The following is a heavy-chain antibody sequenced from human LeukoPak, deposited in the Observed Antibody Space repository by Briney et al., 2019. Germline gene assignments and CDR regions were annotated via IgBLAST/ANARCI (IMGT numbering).Heavy chain of an antibody. CDR1: GFTFSSYG. CDR2: ISYDGTNT. CDR3: ARGPWELLIGYFDY. J-gene: IGHJ4*02. Sequence: PGGSLRLSCAASGFTFSSYGMHWVRQAPGKGLEWVAVISYDGTNTYYADSVKGRFTISRDNSKNTVYLQMNSLRADDTAVYYCARGPWELLIGYFDYWGQGTLVTVSS. D-gene: IGHD1-26*01. V-gene: IGHV3-30*03.